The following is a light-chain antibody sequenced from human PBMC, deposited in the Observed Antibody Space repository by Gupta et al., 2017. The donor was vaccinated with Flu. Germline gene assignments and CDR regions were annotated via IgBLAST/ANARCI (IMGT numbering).Light chain of an antibody. V-gene: IGKV2-30*01. CDR1: QGLVYSDGNTY. J-gene: IGKJ1*01. CDR2: LVS. CDR3: MQGAHWPWA. Sequence: DVVMTQSPLSLPVTLGQPASISCRSSQGLVYSDGNTYLHWFQQRPGQTPRRLIHLVSYRDSGVPDRFSGSGPGTDFTLKISRVEAEDVGVYFCMQGAHWPWAFGQGTKVEIK.